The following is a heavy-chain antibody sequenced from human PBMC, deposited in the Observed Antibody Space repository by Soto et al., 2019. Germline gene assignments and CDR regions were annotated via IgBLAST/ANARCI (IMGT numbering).Heavy chain of an antibody. V-gene: IGHV4-59*05. Sequence: KASETLSLTCTVSGGSISSYYWSWIRQPPGKGLEWIGSIYYSGSTYYNPSIKSRVTISVDTSKNQFSLKLSSVTAADTAVYYCARRQSSSWYGLWGQGTLVT. D-gene: IGHD6-13*01. J-gene: IGHJ4*02. CDR2: IYYSGST. CDR1: GGSISSYY. CDR3: ARRQSSSWYGL.